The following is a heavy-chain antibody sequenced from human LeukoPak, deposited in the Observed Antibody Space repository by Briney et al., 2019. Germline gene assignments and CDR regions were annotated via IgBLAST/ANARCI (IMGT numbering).Heavy chain of an antibody. V-gene: IGHV3-7*01. CDR1: GFTFSDYW. D-gene: IGHD3-3*01. J-gene: IGHJ4*02. CDR2: IKHDGSEE. CDR3: ATDRGWRTSGYYLYYFES. Sequence: PGGSLRLSCAASGFTFSDYWMHWVRQAPGKGLEWVASIKHDGSEEYYVDSVRGRFTISRDNTKSSLYLQMSSLRAEDTAVYYCATDRGWRTSGYYLYYFESWGQGTLVTVSS.